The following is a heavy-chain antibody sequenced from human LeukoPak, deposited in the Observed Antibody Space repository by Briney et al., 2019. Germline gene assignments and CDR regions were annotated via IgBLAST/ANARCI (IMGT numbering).Heavy chain of an antibody. J-gene: IGHJ4*02. D-gene: IGHD3-22*01. CDR2: NSGSSIYI. Sequence: PGGSLRLSCAASGFTLSTYSMNWVRQAPGKGLEWVSSNSGSSIYIYYADSVKGRFTISSDNAKNSLYLQMNSLRAEDTAVYYCARDPPYSDSSGYYYDYWGQGTLVTVSS. V-gene: IGHV3-21*01. CDR1: GFTLSTYS. CDR3: ARDPPYSDSSGYYYDY.